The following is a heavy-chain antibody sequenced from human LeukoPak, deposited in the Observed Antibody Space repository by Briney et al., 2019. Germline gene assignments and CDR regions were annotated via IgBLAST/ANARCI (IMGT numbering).Heavy chain of an antibody. J-gene: IGHJ6*03. V-gene: IGHV1-18*01. CDR2: ISAYNGNT. CDR3: ARDSLYDSSDYQYRHYYYYMDV. Sequence: ASVKVSCKASGYSFANFGITWVRQALGQGLEWMGWISAYNGNTNYAQKGQGRVTMTTDTTTSTAYLELGSLTSDDTAVYYCARDSLYDSSDYQYRHYYYYMDVWGKGTTVTISS. CDR1: GYSFANFG. D-gene: IGHD3-22*01.